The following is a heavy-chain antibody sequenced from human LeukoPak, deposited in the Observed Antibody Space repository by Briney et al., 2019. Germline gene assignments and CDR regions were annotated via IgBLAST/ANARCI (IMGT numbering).Heavy chain of an antibody. D-gene: IGHD2-2*01. CDR3: ARGATSDTYWYFDL. CDR1: GYTFTGYY. CDR2: INPNSGGT. V-gene: IGHV1-2*02. J-gene: IGHJ2*01. Sequence: GASVKVSCKASGYTFTGYYMHWVRQAPGQGLEWMGWINPNSGGTNYAQKFQGRVTMTRDTSISTAYMELSSLRSEDTAVYYCARGATSDTYWYFDLWGRGTLVTVSS.